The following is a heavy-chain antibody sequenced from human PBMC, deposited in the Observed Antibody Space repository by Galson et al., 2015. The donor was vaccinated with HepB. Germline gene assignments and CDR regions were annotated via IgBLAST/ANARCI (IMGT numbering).Heavy chain of an antibody. CDR2: IRTNGATT. Sequence: SLRLSCAASGLTLSSYTMSWVRQSPGRGLQWLSYIRTNGATTYYTDSVKGRFTVARDNARNTVSLQTDRRTADDSAVYVCATTRFGTGADWTFEIWGQGRLDTVAS. J-gene: IGHJ3*02. D-gene: IGHD6-13*01. CDR3: ATTRFGTGADWTFEI. CDR1: GLTLSSYT. V-gene: IGHV3-11*01.